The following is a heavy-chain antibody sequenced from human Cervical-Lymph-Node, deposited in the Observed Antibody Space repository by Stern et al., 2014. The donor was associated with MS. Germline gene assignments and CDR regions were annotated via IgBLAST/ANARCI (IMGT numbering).Heavy chain of an antibody. CDR2: VYYSGKT. V-gene: IGHV4-59*01. Sequence: QVQLQESGPGLVKPSETLSLTCAVSGGSISGYYWNWIRQSPGKGLEWIGSVYYSGKTNYNPSLNGRVTISLDTSKSKFSLRLSSVTAGDTAVYYCARDSTAWSPSFDYWGQGTLVTVSS. J-gene: IGHJ4*02. D-gene: IGHD1-1*01. CDR1: GGSISGYY. CDR3: ARDSTAWSPSFDY.